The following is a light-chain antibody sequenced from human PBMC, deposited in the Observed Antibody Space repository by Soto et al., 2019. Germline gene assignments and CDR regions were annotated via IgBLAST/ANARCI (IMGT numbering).Light chain of an antibody. CDR1: QSVSIH. CDR2: DTA. CDR3: QQYSDRSPIT. J-gene: IGKJ5*01. V-gene: IGKV3-15*01. Sequence: ETVLTQSPGTLSVSLGERATLSCRASQSVSIHLAWYQQKPAQAPRLLIYDTATRATGIPARFSGSGSGTEFTLTISSRQSEDFAVYYCQQYSDRSPITFGQGTRLEIK.